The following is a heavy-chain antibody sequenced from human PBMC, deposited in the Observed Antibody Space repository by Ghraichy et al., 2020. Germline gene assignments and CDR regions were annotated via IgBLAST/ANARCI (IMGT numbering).Heavy chain of an antibody. J-gene: IGHJ4*02. CDR3: ARGRQPLGY. CDR2: INHSGST. Sequence: SETLSLTCAVYGGSFSGNYWSWIRQPPGKGLEWIGEINHSGSTNYNPSLKSRVTISVDTSKNQFSLKLSSVTAADTAVYYCARGRQPLGYWGQGTLVTVSS. D-gene: IGHD6-13*01. V-gene: IGHV4-34*01. CDR1: GGSFSGNY.